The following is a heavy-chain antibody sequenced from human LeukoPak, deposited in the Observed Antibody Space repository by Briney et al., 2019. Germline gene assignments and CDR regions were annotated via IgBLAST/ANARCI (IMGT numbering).Heavy chain of an antibody. D-gene: IGHD1-1*01. CDR1: GFTFSDYF. V-gene: IGHV3-11*01. CDR2: ISNTGGTK. CDR3: AKDPLIGWNDVGY. Sequence: GWSVPVSRAASGFTFSDYFMTWMRPAAARGRAGVSYISNTGGTKYYADSVKGRFTISRDNSKNTLYLQMNSLRAEDTAVYYCAKDPLIGWNDVGYWGQGTLVTVSS. J-gene: IGHJ4*02.